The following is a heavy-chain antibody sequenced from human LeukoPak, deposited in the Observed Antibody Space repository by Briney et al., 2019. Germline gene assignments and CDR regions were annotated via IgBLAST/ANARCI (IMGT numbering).Heavy chain of an antibody. CDR3: AKEGYSSGWYRPHGAGFDY. J-gene: IGHJ4*02. Sequence: LPGGSLRLSCAASGFTFDDYAMHWVRQAPGKGLEWVSGISWNSGSIGYADSVKGRFTISRDNAKNSLYLQMNSLRAEDTALYYCAKEGYSSGWYRPHGAGFDYWGQGTLVTVSS. CDR1: GFTFDDYA. V-gene: IGHV3-9*01. D-gene: IGHD6-19*01. CDR2: ISWNSGSI.